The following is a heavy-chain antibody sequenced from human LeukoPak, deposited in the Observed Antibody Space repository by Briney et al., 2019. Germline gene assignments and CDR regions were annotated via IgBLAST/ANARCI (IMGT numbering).Heavy chain of an antibody. J-gene: IGHJ4*02. CDR2: ISSSSSYI. D-gene: IGHD3-10*01. V-gene: IGHV3-21*01. CDR3: ARSRSKDTYYYGSGSSRLLFDY. CDR1: GFTFSSHS. Sequence: GGSLRLSCAASGFTFSSHSMNWVRQAPGKGLEWVSSISSSSSYIYYADSVKGRFTISRDNAKNSLYLQMNSLRAEDTAVYYCARSRSKDTYYYGSGSSRLLFDYWGQGTLVTVSS.